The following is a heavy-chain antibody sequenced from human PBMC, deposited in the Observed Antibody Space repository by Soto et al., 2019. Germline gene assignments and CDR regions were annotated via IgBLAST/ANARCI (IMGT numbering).Heavy chain of an antibody. CDR2: ITGSGGGT. J-gene: IGHJ4*02. CDR3: AKRPVTAAGFDD. Sequence: EVQLLESGGGLVQPGGSLRLSCAASGFTFSNYAMNWVRQAPGKGLEWVSVITGSGGGTYFVDSVKGRFTISRDNSKNTVYLQMNSLRAEDTAVYYCAKRPVTAAGFDDWGQGTLVPVSS. CDR1: GFTFSNYA. V-gene: IGHV3-23*01. D-gene: IGHD6-13*01.